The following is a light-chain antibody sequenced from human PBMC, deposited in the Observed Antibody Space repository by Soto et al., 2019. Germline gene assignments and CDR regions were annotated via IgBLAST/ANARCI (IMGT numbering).Light chain of an antibody. V-gene: IGKV3-15*01. CDR1: RGIGST. CDR2: DTS. J-gene: IGKJ4*01. CDR3: QHYVTWPLA. Sequence: EVVMTQSPATLSVSPGERATLSCRASRGIGSTLAWYQQKPGQTPRLLIYDTSTRATGVPGRFIGSRSGTEFTLTITGLQSEDFANYYCQHYVTWPLAFGGGTRVENK.